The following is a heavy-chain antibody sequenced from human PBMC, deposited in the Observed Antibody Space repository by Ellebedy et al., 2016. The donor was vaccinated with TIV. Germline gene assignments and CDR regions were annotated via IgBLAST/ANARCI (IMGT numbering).Heavy chain of an antibody. J-gene: IGHJ4*01. Sequence: ASVKVSCKVSGSTLTDLSMHWVRQAPGKGLEWMGGFDPEDGGTIYAQKFQGRVAMTEDTSTAYMELSGLTSEDTAVYYCATFVAGAGQFDYWGQGTLVTVSS. CDR2: FDPEDGGT. CDR3: ATFVAGAGQFDY. V-gene: IGHV1-24*01. D-gene: IGHD6-19*01. CDR1: GSTLTDLS.